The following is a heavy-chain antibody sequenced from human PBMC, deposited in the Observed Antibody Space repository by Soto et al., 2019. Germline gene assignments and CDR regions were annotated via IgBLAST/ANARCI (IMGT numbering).Heavy chain of an antibody. CDR1: GFTFDDYA. CDR2: IRWDGGSI. Sequence: EVQVVESGGGLVQPGRSLRLSCAASGFTFDDYAIHWVRQAPGKGLEWVSGIRWDGGSIGYAGSVKGRFTISRDNAKNSLYLQMNSLRAEDTALYYCAKARYCSGGNCNSLDFWGQGTLVTVSS. D-gene: IGHD2-15*01. J-gene: IGHJ4*02. V-gene: IGHV3-9*01. CDR3: AKARYCSGGNCNSLDF.